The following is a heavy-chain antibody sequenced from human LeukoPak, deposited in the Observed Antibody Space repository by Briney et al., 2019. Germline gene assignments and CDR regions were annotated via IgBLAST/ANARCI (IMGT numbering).Heavy chain of an antibody. D-gene: IGHD3-10*01. CDR3: ARHVRGVIVPFDY. CDR2: MYHSGST. Sequence: PSETLSLTCTVSGYSISSGYYWGWIRQPPGKGLEWIGSMYHSGSTYYKPSLKSRVTISLDTSKNQFSLKLSSVTAADTAVYYCARHVRGVIVPFDYWGQGTLVTVSS. J-gene: IGHJ4*02. V-gene: IGHV4-38-2*02. CDR1: GYSISSGYY.